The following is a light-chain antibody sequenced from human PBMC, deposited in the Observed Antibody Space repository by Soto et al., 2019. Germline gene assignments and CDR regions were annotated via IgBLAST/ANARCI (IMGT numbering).Light chain of an antibody. J-gene: IGKJ1*01. CDR3: QQRHSWPRT. CDR1: QSVTTS. CDR2: AAS. Sequence: EIVLTQSPATLSLSPGERATLSCRASQSVTTSLAWFQHKPGQAPRLLIYAASNRATGIPARFSGSGSGTDFTLTISGLEPADFAVYYCQQRHSWPRTFGQGTKVKIK. V-gene: IGKV3-11*01.